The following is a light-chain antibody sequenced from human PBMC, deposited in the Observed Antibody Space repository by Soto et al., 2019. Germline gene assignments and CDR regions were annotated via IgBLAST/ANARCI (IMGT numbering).Light chain of an antibody. V-gene: IGKV3-11*01. Sequence: EIVLTQSPATLSLSPGERATLSCRASQNIASYLAWYQHRPGQAPRLLISDASNRAAGIPDRFSGSGSVTAFTLTIISLEPEDFAIYYCQQRTNWPPLTFGGGTRVEIK. CDR2: DAS. J-gene: IGKJ4*01. CDR1: QNIASY. CDR3: QQRTNWPPLT.